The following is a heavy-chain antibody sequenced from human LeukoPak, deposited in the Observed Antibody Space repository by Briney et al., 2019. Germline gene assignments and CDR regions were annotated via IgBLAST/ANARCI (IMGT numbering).Heavy chain of an antibody. V-gene: IGHV1-8*01. D-gene: IGHD3-22*01. CDR2: MNPNSGNT. Sequence: ASVRVSCKASGYTFTSYDINWVRQATGQGLEWMGWMNPNSGNTGYAQKFQGRVTMTRNTSISTAYMELSSLRSEDTAVYYCATGGHYYDSRVERYWGQGTLVTVSS. J-gene: IGHJ4*02. CDR3: ATGGHYYDSRVERY. CDR1: GYTFTSYD.